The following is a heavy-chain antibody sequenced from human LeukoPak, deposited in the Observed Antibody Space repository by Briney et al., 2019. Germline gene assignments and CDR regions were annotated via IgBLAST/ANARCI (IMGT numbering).Heavy chain of an antibody. CDR2: INPSGGST. J-gene: IGHJ4*02. Sequence: ASVKVSCEASGYTFMNYYMHWVRQAPGQGLEWMGIINPSGGSTSYAQKFQGRVTMTRDTSTSTVYMELSSLRSEDTAVYYCARAWIQPEGYWGQGTLVTVSS. D-gene: IGHD5-18*01. V-gene: IGHV1-46*01. CDR3: ARAWIQPEGY. CDR1: GYTFMNYY.